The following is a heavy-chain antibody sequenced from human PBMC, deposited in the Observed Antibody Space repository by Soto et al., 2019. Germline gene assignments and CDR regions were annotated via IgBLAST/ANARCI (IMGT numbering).Heavy chain of an antibody. D-gene: IGHD3-9*01. Sequence: QMHLLESGGGVVQPGTALRLSCAASGFAFNSHSMHWVRQAPGKGLEWLALMTSDGSSKFYADSVKGRCTISRDNSKNTLYLEINSLRSQDTAVYYCARDRVIRYTGYELDLWGQGTLVTVSS. CDR1: GFAFNSHS. V-gene: IGHV3-30-3*01. CDR3: ARDRVIRYTGYELDL. J-gene: IGHJ5*02. CDR2: MTSDGSSK.